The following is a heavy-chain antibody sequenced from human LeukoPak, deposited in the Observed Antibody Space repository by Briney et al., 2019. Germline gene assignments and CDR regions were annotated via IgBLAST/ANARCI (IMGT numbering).Heavy chain of an antibody. J-gene: IGHJ4*02. D-gene: IGHD3-22*01. CDR3: AKDPPYYYDSSGYYDY. V-gene: IGHV3-23*01. Sequence: GGSLRLSCAASGFTFRSTVMTWVRQAPGKGLEWVSAISGSGFSTYYADSVKGRFTISRDNSKNTLYLQMNSLRAEDTAVYYCAKDPPYYYDSSGYYDYWGQGTLVTVSS. CDR2: ISGSGFST. CDR1: GFTFRSTV.